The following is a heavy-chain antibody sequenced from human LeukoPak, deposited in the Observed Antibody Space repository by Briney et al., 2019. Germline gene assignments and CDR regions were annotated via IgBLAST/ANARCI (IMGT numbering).Heavy chain of an antibody. CDR2: IYTSGST. V-gene: IGHV4-61*02. D-gene: IGHD6-19*01. CDR1: GGSISSGSHY. CDR3: ARAHKYSSGWLDY. J-gene: IGHJ4*02. Sequence: SETLSLTCTVSGGSISSGSHYWSWIRQPAGKGLEWIGRIYTSGSTNYNPSLKSRVTISVDTSKNQFSLKLSSVTAADTAVYYCARAHKYSSGWLDYWGQGTLVTVSS.